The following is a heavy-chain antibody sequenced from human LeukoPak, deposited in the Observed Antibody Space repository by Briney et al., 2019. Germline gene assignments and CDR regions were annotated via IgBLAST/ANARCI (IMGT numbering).Heavy chain of an antibody. CDR3: CTGPWSLVGVSMSSY. CDR2: FDPDVGER. Sequence: ASVKVSCKVSGYTLSKVSIYWVRQAPGKGLEWMGGFDPDVGERPYAQKFKGRVTVTEDTSTDTAYMELTSLRSDDTAVCYCCTGPWSLVGVSMSSYWGQGTLVTVSS. V-gene: IGHV1-24*01. D-gene: IGHD1-26*01. J-gene: IGHJ4*02. CDR1: GYTLSKVS.